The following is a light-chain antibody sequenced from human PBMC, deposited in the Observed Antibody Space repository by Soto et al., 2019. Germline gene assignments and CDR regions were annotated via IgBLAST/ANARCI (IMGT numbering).Light chain of an antibody. J-gene: IGKJ1*01. CDR2: GAS. Sequence: DIQMTQSPSSLSASVGDRVTITCRASQSVRSHLNWFQQKPGKAPDLLIYGASTLQFGVPSRFSGSGSGTDFILTISNLQPEDFAIYYCQQSFRTPRTFGQGPKVEIK. V-gene: IGKV1-39*01. CDR3: QQSFRTPRT. CDR1: QSVRSH.